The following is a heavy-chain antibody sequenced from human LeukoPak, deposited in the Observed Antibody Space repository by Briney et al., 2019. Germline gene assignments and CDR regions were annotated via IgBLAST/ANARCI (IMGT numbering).Heavy chain of an antibody. CDR3: ARGVRYCSGGSCPHNLDY. J-gene: IGHJ4*02. CDR2: MSSSGYTI. V-gene: IGHV3-11*01. Sequence: GGSLRLSCAASGFNFSTYAMSWVRQAPGKGLEWVSYMSSSGYTIYYADSVKGRFTISRDNAKNSLYLQMNSLRAEDTAVYYCARGVRYCSGGSCPHNLDYWGQGTLVTVSS. D-gene: IGHD2-15*01. CDR1: GFNFSTYA.